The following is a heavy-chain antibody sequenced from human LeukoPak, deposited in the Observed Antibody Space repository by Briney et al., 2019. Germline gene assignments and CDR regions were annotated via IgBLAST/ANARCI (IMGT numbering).Heavy chain of an antibody. V-gene: IGHV3-74*01. Sequence: SGGSLRLSCAASGFTFGYYWMHWVRQAPGEGLVWVSRMYSDGSTINYADSVKGRFTISRDNARNTLYLQMNSLRDEDTAVYYCARGFGCSGDNCPPPAFDYWGQGTLVAASS. CDR2: MYSDGSTI. D-gene: IGHD1-20*01. CDR1: GFTFGYYW. CDR3: ARGFGCSGDNCPPPAFDY. J-gene: IGHJ4*02.